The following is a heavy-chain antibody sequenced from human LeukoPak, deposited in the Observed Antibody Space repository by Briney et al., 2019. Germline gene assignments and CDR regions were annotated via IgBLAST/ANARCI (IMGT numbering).Heavy chain of an antibody. CDR3: ARYDVGWYYFDY. J-gene: IGHJ4*02. CDR2: IYHSGST. D-gene: IGHD6-19*01. CDR1: GGSISSSNW. V-gene: IGHV4-4*02. Sequence: SGTLSLTCVVSGGSISSSNWWSWVRQPPEKGLEWIGEIYHSGSTNYNPSLKSRVTITVDKSKNQFSLKLSSVTAADTAVYYCARYDVGWYYFDYWGQGTLVTVSS.